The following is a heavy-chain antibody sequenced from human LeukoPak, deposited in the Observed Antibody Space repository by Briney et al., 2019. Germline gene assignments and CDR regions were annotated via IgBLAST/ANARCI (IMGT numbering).Heavy chain of an antibody. CDR2: IYHSGST. D-gene: IGHD2/OR15-2a*01. J-gene: IGHJ3*01. Sequence: SQTLSLTCTVSGDSISSGGYYWTWIRQHSGKGLEWIGYIYHSGSTYYNPSLKSRVTISVDTSKNQFSLKLNSVTAADTAVYYCASAIVIPAWAFDLWGQGTVVTVSS. CDR1: GDSISSGGYY. CDR3: ASAIVIPAWAFDL. V-gene: IGHV4-31*03.